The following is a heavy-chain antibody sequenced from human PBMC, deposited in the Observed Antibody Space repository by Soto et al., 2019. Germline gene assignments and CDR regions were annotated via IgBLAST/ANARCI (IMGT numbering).Heavy chain of an antibody. CDR1: GGSISSGGYY. J-gene: IGHJ6*02. D-gene: IGHD3-3*01. V-gene: IGHV4-31*03. CDR2: IYYSGST. CDR3: ARVPGLEWLPYYYYGMDV. Sequence: PSETLSLTCTVSGGSISSGGYYWSWIRQHPGKGLEWIGYIYYSGSTYYNPSLKSRVTISVDTSKNQFSLKLSSVTAADTAVYYCARVPGLEWLPYYYYGMDVWGQGTTVTVSS.